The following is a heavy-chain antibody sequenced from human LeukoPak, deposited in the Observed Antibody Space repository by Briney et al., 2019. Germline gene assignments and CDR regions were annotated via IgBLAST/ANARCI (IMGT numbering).Heavy chain of an antibody. J-gene: IGHJ6*03. CDR1: GGSISSYY. CDR2: LYTSGST. Sequence: SETLSLTCTVSGGSISSYYWRWIRLPAGKRREWIGRLYTSGSTNNNPSLKSRVTISVDKSKNQFSLKLTSVTAADTAVYYCARDGYSTSYYYYYMDVWGKGTTVTVSS. V-gene: IGHV4-4*07. D-gene: IGHD2/OR15-2a*01. CDR3: ARDGYSTSYYYYYMDV.